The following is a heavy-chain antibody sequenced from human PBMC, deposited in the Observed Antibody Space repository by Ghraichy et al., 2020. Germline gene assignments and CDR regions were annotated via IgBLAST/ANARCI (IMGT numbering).Heavy chain of an antibody. CDR2: IYYSGST. V-gene: IGHV4-59*08. D-gene: IGHD2-2*01. J-gene: IGHJ1*01. CDR3: AGTIVVVPAAKYFQH. CDR1: GGSISSYY. Sequence: SETLSLTCTVSGGSISSYYWSWIRQPPGKGLEWIGYIYYSGSTNYNPSLKSRVTISVSTSKNQFSLKLSSVTAADTAVYYCAGTIVVVPAAKYFQHWGQGTLVTVSS.